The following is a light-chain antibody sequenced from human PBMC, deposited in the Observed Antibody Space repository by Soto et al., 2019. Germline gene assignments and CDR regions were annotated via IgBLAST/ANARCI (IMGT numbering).Light chain of an antibody. Sequence: MLTQTPLSPAIPPGQASSISCKSSQQFLHITGETFLSWYLQKPGQSPQLLIYEVSTRVSGVPDRFSGSGSGTDFTLDISRVQTDDVGIYYCMQSTQLPPTFGQGTRLEI. CDR2: EVS. CDR1: QQFLHITGETF. J-gene: IGKJ5*01. V-gene: IGKV2D-29*02. CDR3: MQSTQLPPT.